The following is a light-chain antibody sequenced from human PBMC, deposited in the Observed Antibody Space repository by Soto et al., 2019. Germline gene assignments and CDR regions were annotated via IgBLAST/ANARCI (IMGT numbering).Light chain of an antibody. CDR1: SGQSSYA. CDR2: LSSDGSH. Sequence: QLVLTQSPSASASLGASVKLTCTLSSGQSSYAIAWHQQQPEKGPRYLMKLSSDGSHSKGDGIPDRFSGSSSGAERYLTISSLQSEDEADYYCQTWDIGARVVFGGGTKLTVL. CDR3: QTWDIGARVV. V-gene: IGLV4-69*01. J-gene: IGLJ2*01.